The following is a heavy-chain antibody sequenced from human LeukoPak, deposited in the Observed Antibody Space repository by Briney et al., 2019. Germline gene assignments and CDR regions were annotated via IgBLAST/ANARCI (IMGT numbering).Heavy chain of an antibody. CDR2: XNPSGGST. Sequence: XGLXGXGXXNPSGGSTSYAQKFQGRVTMTRDTSTSTVYMELSSLRSEDTAVYYCARVGDSSAGRSPGAFDIWGQGTMVTVSS. CDR3: ARVGDSSAGRSPGAFDI. V-gene: IGHV1-46*01. D-gene: IGHD3-22*01. J-gene: IGHJ3*02.